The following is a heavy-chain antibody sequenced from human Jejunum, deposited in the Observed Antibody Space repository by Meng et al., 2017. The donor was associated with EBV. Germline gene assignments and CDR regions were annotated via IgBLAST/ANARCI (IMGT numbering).Heavy chain of an antibody. V-gene: IGHV3-33*01. CDR1: GFTFSSYG. Sequence: VQLVESGGGVVPPGRSLRLSCAASGFTFSSYGMHWVRQAPGKGLEWVAVIWSDGSNKYYADSVKGRFTISRDNSEKTLSLQMNSLRAEDTAVYYCARRGSGSYCFDYWGQGTLVTVSS. D-gene: IGHD3-10*01. CDR2: IWSDGSNK. J-gene: IGHJ4*02. CDR3: ARRGSGSYCFDY.